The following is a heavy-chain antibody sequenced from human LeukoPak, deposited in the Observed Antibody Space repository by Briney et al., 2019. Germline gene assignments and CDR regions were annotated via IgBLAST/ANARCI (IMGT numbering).Heavy chain of an antibody. D-gene: IGHD4-17*01. Sequence: ASVKVSCKASGYTFTSYYMHWVRQAPGQGLEWMGIINPSGGSTSYAQKFQGRVTMTRDTSTSTVYMELSSLRSEDTAVHYCARDRGYGDYVWLFDYWGQGTLVTVSS. CDR1: GYTFTSYY. J-gene: IGHJ4*02. V-gene: IGHV1-46*01. CDR3: ARDRGYGDYVWLFDY. CDR2: INPSGGST.